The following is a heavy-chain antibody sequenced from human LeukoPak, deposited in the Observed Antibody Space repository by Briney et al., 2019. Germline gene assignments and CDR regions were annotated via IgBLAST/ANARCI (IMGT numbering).Heavy chain of an antibody. D-gene: IGHD3-22*01. Sequence: GGSLRLSCAASGFTFSSYAMHWVRQAPGKGLEWVAVISYDGSNKYYADSVKGRFTISRDNSKNTLYLQMNSLRTEDTAMYYCAKDRGGSGGYYYGYFDYWGQGTLVTVSS. CDR3: AKDRGGSGGYYYGYFDY. V-gene: IGHV3-30*04. J-gene: IGHJ4*02. CDR2: ISYDGSNK. CDR1: GFTFSSYA.